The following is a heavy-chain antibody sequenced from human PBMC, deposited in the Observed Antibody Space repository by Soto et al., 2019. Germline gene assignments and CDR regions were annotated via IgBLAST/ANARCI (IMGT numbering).Heavy chain of an antibody. CDR3: ARGTATGGSYYYDMDV. D-gene: IGHD3-10*01. CDR2: IYYSGST. J-gene: IGHJ6*02. V-gene: IGHV4-39*01. Sequence: SETLSLTCTVSGGSISSSSYYWGWIRQPPGKGLEWIGSIYYSGSTYYNPSLKSRVTISVDTSKNQFSLKLSSVTAADTAVYYCARGTATGGSYYYDMDVWGQGTTPTVSS. CDR1: GGSISSSSYY.